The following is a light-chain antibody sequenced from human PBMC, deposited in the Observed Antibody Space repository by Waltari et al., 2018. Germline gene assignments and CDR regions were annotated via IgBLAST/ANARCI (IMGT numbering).Light chain of an antibody. CDR2: LGS. CDR3: MQTLQTPNT. Sequence: DIVMTQSPLSLPVTPGEPASIACRSSHSLLQSSGYNYFDWYLQKPGQSPHLLIYLGSNRASGVPDRFSGSGSGTDFTLKISRVEAEDVGVYFCMQTLQTPNTFGQGTKLEIK. J-gene: IGKJ2*01. CDR1: HSLLQSSGYNY. V-gene: IGKV2-28*01.